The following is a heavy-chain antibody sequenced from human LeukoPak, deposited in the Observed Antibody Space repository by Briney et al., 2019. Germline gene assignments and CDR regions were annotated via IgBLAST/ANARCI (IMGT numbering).Heavy chain of an antibody. Sequence: SQTLSLTCTVSGAAINTGSYFGSWIRQPAGKGLEWIGRIYITGRTTYTPSLKSRVTISIDTSNNQFSLKLNSVTAADTAVYYCARGSLTPFDYWGQGTLVTVSS. CDR3: ARGSLTPFDY. CDR2: IYITGRT. J-gene: IGHJ4*02. V-gene: IGHV4-61*02. CDR1: GAAINTGSYF. D-gene: IGHD1-14*01.